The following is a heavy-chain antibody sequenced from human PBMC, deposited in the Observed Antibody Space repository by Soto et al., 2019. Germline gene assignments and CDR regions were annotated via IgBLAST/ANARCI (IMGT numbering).Heavy chain of an antibody. J-gene: IGHJ4*02. D-gene: IGHD2-2*01. Sequence: GGSLRLSCVASGFRFSSYAMHWVRQSPDKGLEWVAVIKSDGSSDYYRDSVKGRFAVSRDNSKNTVYLQMNNLRVDDTAVYYCARDYLVVPHRVIDYWGQGTLVTVSS. V-gene: IGHV3-30*03. CDR2: IKSDGSSD. CDR3: ARDYLVVPHRVIDY. CDR1: GFRFSSYA.